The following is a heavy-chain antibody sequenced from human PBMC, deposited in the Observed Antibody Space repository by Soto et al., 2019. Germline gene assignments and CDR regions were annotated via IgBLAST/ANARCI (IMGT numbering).Heavy chain of an antibody. CDR3: AKDAEWLVPKYYYGLDV. J-gene: IGHJ6*02. D-gene: IGHD6-19*01. CDR1: GFTFTNYA. CDR2: ISGSGRTT. Sequence: GGSLRLSCATSGFTFTNYAMSWVRQAPGKGLEWVSTISGSGRTTDYADSVKGRFTISRDNSKDTLYLQMNSLRAEDTAVYYCAKDAEWLVPKYYYGLDVWGQGTTVTVSS. V-gene: IGHV3-23*01.